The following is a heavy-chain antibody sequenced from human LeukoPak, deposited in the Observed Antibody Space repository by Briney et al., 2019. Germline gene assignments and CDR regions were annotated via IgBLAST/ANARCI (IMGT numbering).Heavy chain of an antibody. J-gene: IGHJ3*02. V-gene: IGHV3-9*01. D-gene: IGHD3-22*01. CDR2: ISWNSGSI. CDR1: GFTFSSYS. CDR3: AKGLRDDYDSSGYYHNDAFDI. Sequence: SLRLSCAAFGFTFSSYSMNWVRQAPGKGLEWVSGISWNSGSIGYADSVKGRFTISRDNAKNSLYLQMNSLRAEDTALYYCAKGLRDDYDSSGYYHNDAFDIWGQGTMVTVSS.